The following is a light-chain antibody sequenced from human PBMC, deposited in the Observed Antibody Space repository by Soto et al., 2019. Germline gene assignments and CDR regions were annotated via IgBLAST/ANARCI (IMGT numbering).Light chain of an antibody. CDR1: QSISSY. Sequence: IQMTQSPSSLSSSLGDRVTITCRASQSISSYLNWYQQKPGKAPKLLIYAASSLQSGVPSRFSGSGSGTDGTITISSLKTEDVATYYCQQSYSTPFTFGQGTRLEIK. CDR2: AAS. CDR3: QQSYSTPFT. J-gene: IGKJ5*01. V-gene: IGKV1-39*01.